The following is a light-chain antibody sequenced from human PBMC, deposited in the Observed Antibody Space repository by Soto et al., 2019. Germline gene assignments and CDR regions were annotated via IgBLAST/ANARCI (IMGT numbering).Light chain of an antibody. J-gene: IGKJ1*01. V-gene: IGKV3-20*01. CDR2: GAS. Sequence: DTVLTQSPGTLSLSPGERATLSCRASQSVTSTYLAWYQQKPGQAPRLLIYGASTRATGIPDRFSGGGSGTDFTLTISRLEPEEFAVYYCQQYAYPPWTFGHGTKVEV. CDR3: QQYAYPPWT. CDR1: QSVTSTY.